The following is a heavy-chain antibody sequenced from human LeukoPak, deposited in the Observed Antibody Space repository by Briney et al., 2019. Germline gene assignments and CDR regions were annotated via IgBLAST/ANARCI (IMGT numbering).Heavy chain of an antibody. D-gene: IGHD1-1*01. Sequence: GGSLRLSCAASGFTFSDHFLDWVRQSPGKGLEWVSYISSSGTIYYADSVQGRFTISRDNAKNSLYLQMNGLRAEDTAVYYCARDRQQWPLDAFDIWGHGKMVTVSS. CDR1: GFTFSDHF. J-gene: IGHJ3*02. CDR2: ISSSGTI. V-gene: IGHV3-69-1*01. CDR3: ARDRQQWPLDAFDI.